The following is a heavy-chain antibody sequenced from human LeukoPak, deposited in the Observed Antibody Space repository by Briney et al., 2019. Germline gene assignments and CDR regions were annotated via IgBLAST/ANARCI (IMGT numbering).Heavy chain of an antibody. J-gene: IGHJ4*02. V-gene: IGHV4-39*01. D-gene: IGHD1-26*01. CDR1: GDSISSDIYS. CDR2: IYYGGST. CDR3: ARLYSGSYYERDY. Sequence: PPETLSLTCTVSGDSISSDIYSWGWIRQPPGKGLEWIGTIYYGGSTYYNPSLKSRVTISVDTSKNQFSLNLSSVTAAGTAVYYCARLYSGSYYERDYWGQGTLVTVSS.